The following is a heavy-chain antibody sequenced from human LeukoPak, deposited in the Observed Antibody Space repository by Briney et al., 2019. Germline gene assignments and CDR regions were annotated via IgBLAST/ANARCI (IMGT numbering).Heavy chain of an antibody. Sequence: GGSLRLSCAASGFTFSTYAMSWVRQAPGKGLEWVSVISGSGGSTYYVDSVKGRFTISRDNSKNTLYLQLNSLRAEDTAVYYCAKDANAYLRWSLYFDYWGQGTLVTVSS. D-gene: IGHD4-23*01. CDR2: ISGSGGST. J-gene: IGHJ4*02. V-gene: IGHV3-23*01. CDR3: AKDANAYLRWSLYFDY. CDR1: GFTFSTYA.